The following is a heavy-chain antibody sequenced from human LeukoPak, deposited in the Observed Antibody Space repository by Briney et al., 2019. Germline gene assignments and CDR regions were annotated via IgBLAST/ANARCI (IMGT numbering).Heavy chain of an antibody. Sequence: SETLSLTCTVSGGSISSSNYYRGWIRQPPGKGLEWIGGIYHTGSTHYNPSLKGRVTISVATSKHQLPLRLSSVTPADTPLYYCILGGKLDYWGQEILVTVSS. CDR2: IYHTGST. D-gene: IGHD3-10*01. CDR1: GGSISSSNYY. V-gene: IGHV4-39*01. CDR3: ILGGKLDY. J-gene: IGHJ4*02.